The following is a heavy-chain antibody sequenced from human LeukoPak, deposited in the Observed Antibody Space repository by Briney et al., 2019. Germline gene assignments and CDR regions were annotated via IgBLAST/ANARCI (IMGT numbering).Heavy chain of an antibody. CDR3: ARGESSGSNWFDP. V-gene: IGHV4-59*01. CDR1: GGSISSYY. Sequence: SETLSLTCTISGGSISSYYWNWIRQPPGRGLDWIGYIYYSGSTNYNPSLKSRVTISVDTSKNQFSLKLSSVTAADTAVYYCARGESSGSNWFDPWGQGTLVTVSS. CDR2: IYYSGST. D-gene: IGHD3-22*01. J-gene: IGHJ5*02.